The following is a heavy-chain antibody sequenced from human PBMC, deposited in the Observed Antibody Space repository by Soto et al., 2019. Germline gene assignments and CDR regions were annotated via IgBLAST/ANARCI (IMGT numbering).Heavy chain of an antibody. D-gene: IGHD6-19*01. CDR1: GFTFSSYG. J-gene: IGHJ6*02. V-gene: IGHV3-33*01. CDR3: ARLAVAVGGYYYGMDV. Sequence: QVQLVESGGGVVQPGRSLRLSCAASGFTFSSYGMHWVRQAPGKGLEWVAVIWYDGSNKYYADSVKGRFTISRDNSKNTLYLQMNSLRAEDTAVYYCARLAVAVGGYYYGMDVWGQGTTVTVSS. CDR2: IWYDGSNK.